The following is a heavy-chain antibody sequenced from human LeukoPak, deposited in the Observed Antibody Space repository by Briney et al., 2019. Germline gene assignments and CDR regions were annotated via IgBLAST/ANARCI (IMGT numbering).Heavy chain of an antibody. Sequence: GGSLRLSCAASGFTFTTYWMSWVRQAPGKGLEWVSYISSSGSTIYYADSVKGRFTISRDNAKNSLYLQMNSLRAEDTAVYYCARGRLYYYDSSGYYQNYFDYWGQGTLVTVSS. CDR1: GFTFTTYW. CDR3: ARGRLYYYDSSGYYQNYFDY. J-gene: IGHJ4*02. CDR2: ISSSGSTI. V-gene: IGHV3-48*04. D-gene: IGHD3-22*01.